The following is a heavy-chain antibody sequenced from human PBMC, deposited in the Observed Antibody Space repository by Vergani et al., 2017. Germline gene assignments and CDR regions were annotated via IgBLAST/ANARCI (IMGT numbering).Heavy chain of an antibody. J-gene: IGHJ3*02. D-gene: IGHD3-22*01. Sequence: EVQLVQSGAEVKKPGESLKISCKGSGYSFTSYWIGWVRQIPGKGLEWMGIIYPGDSDTRYSPSFQGQVTISAEKSISTAYLQWSSLKASDTAMYYCARHKEKGDSSGYDAFDIWGQGTMVTVSS. CDR1: GYSFTSYW. V-gene: IGHV5-51*01. CDR2: IYPGDSDT. CDR3: ARHKEKGDSSGYDAFDI.